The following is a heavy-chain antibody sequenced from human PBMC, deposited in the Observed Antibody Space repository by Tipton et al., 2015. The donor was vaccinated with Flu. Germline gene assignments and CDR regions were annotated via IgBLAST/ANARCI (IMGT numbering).Heavy chain of an antibody. Sequence: SLRLSCAASGFTFSTSWMSWVRQAPGKGLEWVANINQDGSGRYYVDSVKGRFTVSRDNAKDSLFLQMNSLTAEDTAVYYCASLMGSGTCSGYAFDSSGQGTMVTDSS. CDR2: INQDGSGR. J-gene: IGHJ3*01. CDR1: GFTFSTSW. V-gene: IGHV3-7*01. D-gene: IGHD2-15*01. CDR3: ASLMGSGTCSGYAFDS.